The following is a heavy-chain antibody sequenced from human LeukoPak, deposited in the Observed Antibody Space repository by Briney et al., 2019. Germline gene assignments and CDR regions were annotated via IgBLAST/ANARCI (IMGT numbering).Heavy chain of an antibody. CDR3: ARDFFRPGIDDY. J-gene: IGHJ4*02. Sequence: ASVKVSCKASGYTFTGYYMHWVRQAPGQGLEWMGWINPNSGGTNYAQKFQGRVTMTRDTSISTAYMELSRLRSDDTAVYYRARDFFRPGIDDYWGQGTLVTVSS. CDR1: GYTFTGYY. D-gene: IGHD6-13*01. CDR2: INPNSGGT. V-gene: IGHV1-2*02.